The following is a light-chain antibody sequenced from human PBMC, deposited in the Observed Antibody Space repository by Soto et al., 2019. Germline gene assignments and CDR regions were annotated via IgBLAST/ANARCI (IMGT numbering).Light chain of an antibody. J-gene: IGKJ3*01. V-gene: IGKV3-11*01. CDR3: LQRSVGFT. CDR2: GAS. Sequence: EIVLTQSPATLSLSPGERATLSCRASQSVGTYLAWYQQKRGQSPRLLIYGASNRAPGIPARFSGSGSGTDFTLTINSLETEDFAFYHCLQRSVGFTFGPGTTVDI. CDR1: QSVGTY.